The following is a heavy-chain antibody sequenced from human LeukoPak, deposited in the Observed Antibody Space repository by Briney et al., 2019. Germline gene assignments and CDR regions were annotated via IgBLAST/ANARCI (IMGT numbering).Heavy chain of an antibody. D-gene: IGHD3-16*02. CDR1: GGSISSSSYY. CDR3: AGRSLYDYVWGSYRLFDY. J-gene: IGHJ4*02. Sequence: SETLSLTCTVSGGSISSSSYYWGWIRQPPGEGLEWIGSIYYSGSTYYNPSLKSRVTISVDTSKNQFSLKLSSVTAADTAVYYCAGRSLYDYVWGSYRLFDYWGQGTLVTVSS. V-gene: IGHV4-39*01. CDR2: IYYSGST.